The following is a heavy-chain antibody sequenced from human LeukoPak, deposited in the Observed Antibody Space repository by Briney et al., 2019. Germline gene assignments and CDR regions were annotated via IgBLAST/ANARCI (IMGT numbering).Heavy chain of an antibody. D-gene: IGHD4-11*01. CDR1: GASMSSFY. CDR2: IYSSGST. J-gene: IGHJ4*02. Sequence: ASETLSLTCTVSGASMSSFYWSWIRQSPGKGLEWIGYIYSSGSTNYNPSLKSRVTISVDTSKSQFSLKLSSVTAADTAVYYCARRNRTVTTSFDYWGQGTLVTVSS. CDR3: ARRNRTVTTSFDY. V-gene: IGHV4-59*01.